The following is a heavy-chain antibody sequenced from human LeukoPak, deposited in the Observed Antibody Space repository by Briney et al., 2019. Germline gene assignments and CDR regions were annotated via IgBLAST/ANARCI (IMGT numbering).Heavy chain of an antibody. CDR1: GFIFSVSE. D-gene: IGHD1-1*01. V-gene: IGHV3-73*01. Sequence: PGGSLRLSCAASGFIFSVSEIHWVRQAPGKGLEWIGRIITQANSYATGYSASVKGRFTISRDDSKKTAYLHMSSLKLEDTAAYYCRLEPPPDYWGQGTLVTVSS. CDR3: RLEPPPDY. J-gene: IGHJ4*02. CDR2: IITQANSYAT.